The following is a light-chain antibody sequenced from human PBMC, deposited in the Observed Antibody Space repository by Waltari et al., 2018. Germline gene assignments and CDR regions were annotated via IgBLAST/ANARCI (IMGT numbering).Light chain of an antibody. CDR2: GAS. J-gene: IGKJ2*01. CDR1: QSVSSSY. Sequence: EIVLTQSPGPLSLSPGERATLYCRASQSVSSSYLDWYQQKPGQAPRLLIYGASSRATGIPDRFSGSGSGTDFTLTISRLEAEDLAVYYCQQYGSSPMYTFGQGTKLEIK. CDR3: QQYGSSPMYT. V-gene: IGKV3-20*01.